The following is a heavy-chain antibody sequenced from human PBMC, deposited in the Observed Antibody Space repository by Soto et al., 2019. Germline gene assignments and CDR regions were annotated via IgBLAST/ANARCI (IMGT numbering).Heavy chain of an antibody. CDR2: MNPNSGNT. Sequence: ASVKVSCKASGYTFTSYDINWVRQATGQGLEWMGWMNPNSGNTGYAQKFQGRVTMTRNTSISTAYMELSSLRSEDTAVYYCALSRIAARRGRNYFDYRGQGTLVTVSS. D-gene: IGHD6-6*01. CDR3: ALSRIAARRGRNYFDY. J-gene: IGHJ4*02. CDR1: GYTFTSYD. V-gene: IGHV1-8*01.